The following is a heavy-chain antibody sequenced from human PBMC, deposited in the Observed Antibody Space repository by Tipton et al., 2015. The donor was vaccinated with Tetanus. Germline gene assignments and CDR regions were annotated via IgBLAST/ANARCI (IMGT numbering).Heavy chain of an antibody. Sequence: QVQLVQSGAEVKRPGTSEKVSCKSSGYTFTAYDVSWVRQAPRQGLEWMGWINPHNGDTNYGQRFEGRVTMTTDTSTTTAYMELRGLRSDDTAVYFCVRDKVGGITGFDHWGQGTLVTVSS. CDR2: INPHNGDT. CDR3: VRDKVGGITGFDH. D-gene: IGHD1-26*01. J-gene: IGHJ4*02. CDR1: GYTFTAYD. V-gene: IGHV1-18*01.